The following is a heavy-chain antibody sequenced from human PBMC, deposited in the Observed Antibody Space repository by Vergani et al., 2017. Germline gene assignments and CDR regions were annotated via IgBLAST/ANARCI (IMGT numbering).Heavy chain of an antibody. J-gene: IGHJ6*03. CDR1: RFTFSSYT. D-gene: IGHD5-24*01. CDR2: ISYDGSNK. CDR3: ARDSRDGYKGYYYYMDV. Sequence: QVQLVESGGGVVQPGRSLRLSCAASRFTFSSYTMHWVRQAPGKGLEWVAVISYDGSNKYYADSVKGRFTISRDNSKNTLYLQMNSLRAEDTAVYYCARDSRDGYKGYYYYMDVWGKGTTVTVSS. V-gene: IGHV3-30-3*01.